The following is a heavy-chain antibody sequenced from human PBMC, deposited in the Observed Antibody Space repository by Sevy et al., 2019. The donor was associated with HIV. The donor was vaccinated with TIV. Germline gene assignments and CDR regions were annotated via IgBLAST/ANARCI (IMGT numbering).Heavy chain of an antibody. J-gene: IGHJ6*02. V-gene: IGHV3-30*04. CDR1: GFTFSIYA. Sequence: GGSLRLSCAASGFTFSIYAIHWVRQAPGKGLEWVAVISYDGSKKYYVDSVKGRFTISRDNSKNTLYLQMNSLRPEDTAVYYCARDLPSAVTNPFYYYGMDVWRQGTTVTVSS. D-gene: IGHD4-17*01. CDR3: ARDLPSAVTNPFYYYGMDV. CDR2: ISYDGSKK.